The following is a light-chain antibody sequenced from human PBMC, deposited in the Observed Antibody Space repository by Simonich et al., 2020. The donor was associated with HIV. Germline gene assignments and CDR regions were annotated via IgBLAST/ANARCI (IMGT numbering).Light chain of an antibody. CDR2: DGR. J-gene: IGLJ3*02. CDR3: SSYTSSSTWV. V-gene: IGLV2-14*02. CDR1: SSDVGSYNL. Sequence: ALNQPAPVAGSPGQAITNSCTGNSSDVGSYNLCSWFQPQPGKAPKLNIYDGRERPSGVSTRFSGSKSGNTASLTISGLQAEDEADYYCSSYTSSSTWVFGGGTKLTVL.